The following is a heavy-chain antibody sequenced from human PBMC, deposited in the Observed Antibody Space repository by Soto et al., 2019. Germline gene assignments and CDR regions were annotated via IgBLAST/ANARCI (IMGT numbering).Heavy chain of an antibody. CDR3: VRGSLYNFDSSGTELWFDP. CDR1: GVSISSSLYY. D-gene: IGHD6-19*01. J-gene: IGHJ5*02. Sequence: PSETLSLTCSVSGVSISSSLYYWGWIRQPPGKGLEWIGSGHYSGSAYSNPSLKSRVTISVDTSNNQFSLGLKSVTVADTAVYYCVRGSLYNFDSSGTELWFDPWGQGALVTVSS. CDR2: GHYSGSA. V-gene: IGHV4-39*07.